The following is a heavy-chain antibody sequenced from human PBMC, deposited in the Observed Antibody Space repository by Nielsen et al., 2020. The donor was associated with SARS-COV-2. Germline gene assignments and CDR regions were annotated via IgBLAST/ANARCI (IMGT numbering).Heavy chain of an antibody. CDR1: GYTFTGYY. Sequence: ASVKVSCTASGYTFTGYYMHWVRQAPGQGLEWMGWINPNSGGTNYAQKFQGRVTMTRDTSISTAYMELSRLRSDDTAVYYCATDYTYGDKRGAGYWGQGTLVTVSS. V-gene: IGHV1-2*02. D-gene: IGHD4-17*01. CDR3: ATDYTYGDKRGAGY. CDR2: INPNSGGT. J-gene: IGHJ4*02.